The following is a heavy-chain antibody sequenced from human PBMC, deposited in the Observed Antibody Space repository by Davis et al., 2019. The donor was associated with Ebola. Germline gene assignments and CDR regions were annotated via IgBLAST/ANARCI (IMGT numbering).Heavy chain of an antibody. CDR3: ASSGIQLWSFDY. CDR1: GGSISSSSYY. V-gene: IGHV4-39*01. CDR2: IYYSGST. Sequence: SETLSLTCTVSGGSISSSSYYWGWTRQPPGKGLEWIGSIYYSGSTYYNPSLKSRVTISVDTSKNQFSLKLSSVTAADTAVYYCASSGIQLWSFDYWGQGTLVTVSS. D-gene: IGHD5-18*01. J-gene: IGHJ4*02.